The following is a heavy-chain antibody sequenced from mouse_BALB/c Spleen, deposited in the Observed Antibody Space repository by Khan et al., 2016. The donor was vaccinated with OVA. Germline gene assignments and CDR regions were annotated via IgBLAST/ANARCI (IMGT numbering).Heavy chain of an antibody. V-gene: IGHV1-7*01. CDR2: FNPSSGYT. CDR3: ARDRIDY. J-gene: IGHJ2*01. CDR1: GYTFTSYW. Sequence: QVQLKESGAELAKPGASVKMSCKASGYTFTSYWMHWVKQRPGQGLEWIGYFNPSSGYTEYNQNFKDKATLTADKSSSTAYMQLSSLTSEDSAVYYCARDRIDYWGQGTTLTVSS.